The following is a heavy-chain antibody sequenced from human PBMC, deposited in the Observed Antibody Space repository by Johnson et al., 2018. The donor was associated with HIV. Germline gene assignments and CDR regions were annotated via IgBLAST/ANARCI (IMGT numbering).Heavy chain of an antibody. CDR3: AKDLEEGQQWLIGAFDI. CDR1: GFTFSSYA. V-gene: IGHV3-30*14. CDR2: ISYDGSNK. J-gene: IGHJ3*02. D-gene: IGHD6-19*01. Sequence: QVQLVESGGGVVQPERSLRLSCAASGFTFSSYAMHWVRQAPGKGLEWVAVISYDGSNKYYADSVKGRFSISRDNSKNTLFLQLNSLRAEDTAVYYCAKDLEEGQQWLIGAFDIWGQGTMVTVSS.